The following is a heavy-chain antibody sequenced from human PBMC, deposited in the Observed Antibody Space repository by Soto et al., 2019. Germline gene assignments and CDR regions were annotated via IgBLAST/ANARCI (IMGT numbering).Heavy chain of an antibody. D-gene: IGHD3-22*01. Sequence: GYTFTGYYMHWVRQAPGQGLEWMGWINPNSGGTNYAQKFQGRVTMTRDTSISTAYMELSRLRSDDTAVYYCARVSGYYPYYYGMDVWGQGTTVTVS. CDR3: ARVSGYYPYYYGMDV. CDR1: GYTFTGYY. J-gene: IGHJ6*02. CDR2: INPNSGGT. V-gene: IGHV1-2*02.